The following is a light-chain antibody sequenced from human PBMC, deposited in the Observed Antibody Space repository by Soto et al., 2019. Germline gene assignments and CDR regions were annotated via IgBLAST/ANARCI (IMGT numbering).Light chain of an antibody. CDR2: EVT. CDR1: SSDVGGFNY. J-gene: IGLJ2*01. Sequence: QSALTQPPSASGSPGQSVTISCTGTSSDVGGFNYVSWYQHHPGKAPKLMIYEVTKRPSGVPHRFSGSKSGNTPPLTVSGLHAEHEADYYCRSFAGSNHVVFGGGTKLTVL. CDR3: RSFAGSNHVV. V-gene: IGLV2-8*01.